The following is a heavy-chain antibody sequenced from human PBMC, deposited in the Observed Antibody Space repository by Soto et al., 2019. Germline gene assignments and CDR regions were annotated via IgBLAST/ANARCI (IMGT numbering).Heavy chain of an antibody. V-gene: IGHV1-3*01. CDR2: INAGNGNT. Sequence: ASVKVSCKASGYTFTSYAMHWVRQAPGQRLEWIGWINAGNGNTKYSQKFQGRVTITRDTSASTAYMELSSLRSEDTAVYYCARVYYDFWSGYYTGYDYWGQGTLVTVSS. J-gene: IGHJ4*02. CDR1: GYTFTSYA. CDR3: ARVYYDFWSGYYTGYDY. D-gene: IGHD3-3*01.